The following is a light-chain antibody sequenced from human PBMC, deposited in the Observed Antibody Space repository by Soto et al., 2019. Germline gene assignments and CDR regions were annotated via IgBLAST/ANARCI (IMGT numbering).Light chain of an antibody. J-gene: IGKJ3*01. CDR1: QGISSY. V-gene: IGKV1-9*01. Sequence: DIQLTQSPSFLSASIGDRVTITCRASQGISSYLAWYQLKPGKAPKLLIYAASSLQSGVPSRFSGSGSGTEFTLTISSLKPEDFATSYCQQLNNYPFTFGPGTKVDIK. CDR2: AAS. CDR3: QQLNNYPFT.